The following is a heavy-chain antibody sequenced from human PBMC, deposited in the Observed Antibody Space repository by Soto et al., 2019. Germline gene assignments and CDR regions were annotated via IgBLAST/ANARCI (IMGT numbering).Heavy chain of an antibody. Sequence: SETLSLTCAVYGGSFSGYYWSWIRQPPGKGLEWIGEINHGGSTNYNPSLKSRVTISVDTSKNQFSLKLSSVTAADTAVYYCARARPQFTIFGVVIGYYMDVWGKGTTVTVSS. J-gene: IGHJ6*03. D-gene: IGHD3-3*01. CDR1: GGSFSGYY. CDR2: INHGGST. CDR3: ARARPQFTIFGVVIGYYMDV. V-gene: IGHV4-34*01.